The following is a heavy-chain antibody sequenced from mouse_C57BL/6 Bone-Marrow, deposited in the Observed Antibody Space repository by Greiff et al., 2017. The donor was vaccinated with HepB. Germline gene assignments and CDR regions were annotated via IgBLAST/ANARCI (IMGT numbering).Heavy chain of an antibody. CDR3: ARERGPRGGWYFDV. CDR1: GFTFSSYA. Sequence: EVNVVESGGGLVKPGGSLKLSCAASGFTFSSYAMSWVRQTPEKRLEWVATISDGGSYTYYPDNVKGRFTISRDNAKNNLYLQMSHLKSEDTAMYYCARERGPRGGWYFDVWGTGTTVTVSS. CDR2: ISDGGSYT. J-gene: IGHJ1*03. V-gene: IGHV5-4*01.